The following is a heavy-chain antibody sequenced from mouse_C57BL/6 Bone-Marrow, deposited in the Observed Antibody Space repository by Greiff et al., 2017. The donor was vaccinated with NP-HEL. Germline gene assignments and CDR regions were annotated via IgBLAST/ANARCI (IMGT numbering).Heavy chain of an antibody. CDR1: GFTFSDYG. D-gene: IGHD2-4*01. V-gene: IGHV5-17*01. CDR3: ARGLSFWYFDV. Sequence: EVQLVESGGGLVKPGGSLKLSCAASGFTFSDYGMHWVRQAPEQGLEWVAYISSGSSTIYYADTVKGRFTISRDNAKNTLFLQMTSLRSEDTAMYYCARGLSFWYFDVWGTGTTVTVSS. CDR2: ISSGSSTI. J-gene: IGHJ1*03.